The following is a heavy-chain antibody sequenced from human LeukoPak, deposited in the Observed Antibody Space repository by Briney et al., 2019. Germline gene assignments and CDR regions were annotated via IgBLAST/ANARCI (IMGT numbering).Heavy chain of an antibody. V-gene: IGHV3-66*01. J-gene: IGHJ6*03. CDR2: IYSGGST. CDR1: GFTVSSNY. Sequence: GGSLRLSCAASGFTVSSNYMSWVCQAPGKGLEWVSVIYSGGSTYYADSVKGRFTISRDNSKNTLYLQMNSLRAEDTAVYYCARVSYYYMDVWGKGTTVTISS. CDR3: ARVSYYYMDV.